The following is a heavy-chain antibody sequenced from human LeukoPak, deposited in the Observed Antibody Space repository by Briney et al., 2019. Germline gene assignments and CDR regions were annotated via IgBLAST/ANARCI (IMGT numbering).Heavy chain of an antibody. CDR3: ARDSTDYYDSSGYYGAVDS. CDR2: ISNRSDYI. Sequence: GGSLRLSCAASGFSFSSSTLNWVRQPPGKGLEWVSIISNRSDYIYYADSVKGRFTIFRDNAQNSLYLQMHSLRAEDTAVYYCARDSTDYYDSSGYYGAVDSWGQGTLVTVSS. V-gene: IGHV3-21*01. J-gene: IGHJ4*02. D-gene: IGHD3-22*01. CDR1: GFSFSSST.